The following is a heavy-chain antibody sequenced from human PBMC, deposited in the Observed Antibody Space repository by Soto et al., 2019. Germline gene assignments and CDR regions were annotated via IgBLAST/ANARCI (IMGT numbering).Heavy chain of an antibody. CDR1: GYDFTAYD. CDR3: GRGPSPRAPAGGPTYYYAMDV. V-gene: IGHV1-8*02. CDR2: MNPINGAT. D-gene: IGHD6-13*01. J-gene: IGHJ6*02. Sequence: ASVKVSCKASGYDFTAYDINWVRQASGQGLEWMGWMNPINGATGSSRRFQGRVSMTRNTATGTAYLELTSLRSDDSAVYYCGRGPSPRAPAGGPTYYYAMDVWG.